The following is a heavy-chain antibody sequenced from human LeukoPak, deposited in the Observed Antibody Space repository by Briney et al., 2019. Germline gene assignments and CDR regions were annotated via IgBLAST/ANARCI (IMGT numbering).Heavy chain of an antibody. J-gene: IGHJ5*02. CDR2: IYYSGST. CDR3: ARALLWFRELPNNWLDP. V-gene: IGHV4-59*11. D-gene: IGHD3-10*01. Sequence: SETLSLTCTVSGGSISSHYWSWIRQPPGKGLEWIGYIYYSGSTNYNPSLKSRVTISVDTSKNQFSLKLSSVTAADTAVYYCARALLWFRELPNNWLDPWGQGTLVTVSS. CDR1: GGSISSHY.